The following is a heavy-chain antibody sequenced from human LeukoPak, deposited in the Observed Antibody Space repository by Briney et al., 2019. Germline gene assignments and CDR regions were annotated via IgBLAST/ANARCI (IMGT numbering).Heavy chain of an antibody. J-gene: IGHJ3*02. V-gene: IGHV3-21*01. CDR3: ARDMVRGDPDAFDI. CDR1: GFTFSSYS. CDR2: ISSSSSYI. D-gene: IGHD3-10*01. Sequence: GGSLRLSCAASGFTFSSYSMNWVGQAPGKGLEWVSSISSSSSYIYYADSVKGRFTISRDNAKNSLYLQMNSLRAEDTAVYYCARDMVRGDPDAFDIWGPGTMVTVSS.